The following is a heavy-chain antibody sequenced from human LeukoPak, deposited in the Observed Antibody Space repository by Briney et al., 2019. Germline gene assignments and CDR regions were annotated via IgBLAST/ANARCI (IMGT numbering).Heavy chain of an antibody. CDR3: ARVFRSGVAAAGTYGVLGY. J-gene: IGHJ4*02. CDR1: GYTFTSYA. V-gene: IGHV7-4-1*02. D-gene: IGHD6-13*01. CDR2: INTNTGNP. Sequence: ASVKVSCKASGYTFTSYAMNWVRQAPGQGLEWMGWINTNTGNPTYAKGFTGRFVFSLDTSVSTAYLQISSLKAEDTAVYYCARVFRSGVAAAGTYGVLGYWGQGTLVTVSS.